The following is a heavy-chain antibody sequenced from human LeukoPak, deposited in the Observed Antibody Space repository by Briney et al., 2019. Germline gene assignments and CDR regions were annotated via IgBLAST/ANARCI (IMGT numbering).Heavy chain of an antibody. CDR3: ARSHSSGYHPSFDY. CDR1: GFTFSSHW. D-gene: IGHD3-22*01. CDR2: IKQDGSEK. Sequence: PGGSLRLSCAASGFTFSSHWMSWVRQAPGKGLEWVANIKQDGSEKYYVDSVKGRFTISRDNAKNTLYLQMNSLRAEDTAVHYCARSHSSGYHPSFDYWGQGTLVTVSS. J-gene: IGHJ4*02. V-gene: IGHV3-7*01.